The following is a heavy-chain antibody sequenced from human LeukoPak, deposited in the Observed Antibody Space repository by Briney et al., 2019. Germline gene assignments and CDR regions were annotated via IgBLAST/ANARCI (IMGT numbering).Heavy chain of an antibody. CDR1: GGTFSSYA. D-gene: IGHD5-18*01. Sequence: SVKVSCKASGGTFSSYAISWVRQAPGQGLEWMGRIIPILDITNYAQKFQGRVTITADKSTSTVYMELSSLGSEDTALYYCARARRSCNSRFGSWGQGTLVTGPS. CDR3: ARARRSCNSRFGS. CDR2: IIPILDIT. V-gene: IGHV1-69*04. J-gene: IGHJ5*01.